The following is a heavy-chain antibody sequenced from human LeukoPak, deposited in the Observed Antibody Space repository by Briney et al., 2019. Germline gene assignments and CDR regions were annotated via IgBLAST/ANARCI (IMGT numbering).Heavy chain of an antibody. J-gene: IGHJ2*01. V-gene: IGHV4-31*03. Sequence: SETLSLTCTVSGGSISSGVYYWSWIRQHPGQGLEWIGYIYYSGSTYYNPSLKSRVTISVDTSKNQFSLKLSSVTAADTAVYYCARADYGDFQFDLWGRGTLVTVSS. D-gene: IGHD4-17*01. CDR2: IYYSGST. CDR1: GGSISSGVYY. CDR3: ARADYGDFQFDL.